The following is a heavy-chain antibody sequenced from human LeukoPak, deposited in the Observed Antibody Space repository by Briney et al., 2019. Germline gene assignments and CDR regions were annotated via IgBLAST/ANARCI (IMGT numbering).Heavy chain of an antibody. CDR1: GGSISRYY. CDR3: ARSAEMAAMPFDY. J-gene: IGHJ4*02. CDR2: IYYSGST. Sequence: SETLSLTCTVSGGSISRYYWSWIRQPPGKGLEWIGYIYYSGSTNYNPSLKSRVTISVDTSKNQFSLKLSSVTAADTAVYYCARSAEMAAMPFDYWDQGTLVTVSS. V-gene: IGHV4-59*01. D-gene: IGHD2-2*01.